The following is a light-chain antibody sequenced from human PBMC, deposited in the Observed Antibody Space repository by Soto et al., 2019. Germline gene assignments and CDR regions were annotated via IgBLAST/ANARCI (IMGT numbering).Light chain of an antibody. CDR3: QQYGSSPLT. CDR2: GAS. Sequence: EIVLTQSPGTLSLSPGEGATLSCRASQSVRYNYLAWYQQRPGQAPRLLIYGASNRATGIPARFSGSGSGTDFTLTISRLEPEDFAVYYCQQYGSSPLTFGGGTKVDI. CDR1: QSVRYNY. J-gene: IGKJ4*01. V-gene: IGKV3-20*01.